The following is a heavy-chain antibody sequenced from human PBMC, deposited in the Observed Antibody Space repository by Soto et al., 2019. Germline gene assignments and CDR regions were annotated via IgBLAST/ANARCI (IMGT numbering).Heavy chain of an antibody. V-gene: IGHV4-61*08. J-gene: IGHJ6*02. Sequence: SETLSLTCTVSGGTISSGGDYWSWIRQHPGKGLEWIGYIYYSGSTNYNPSLKSRVTISVDTSKNQFSLKLSSVTAADTAVYYCATGLISSGWDYYYYYGMDVWGQGTTLTVSS. CDR1: GGTISSGGDY. D-gene: IGHD6-19*01. CDR3: ATGLISSGWDYYYYYGMDV. CDR2: IYYSGST.